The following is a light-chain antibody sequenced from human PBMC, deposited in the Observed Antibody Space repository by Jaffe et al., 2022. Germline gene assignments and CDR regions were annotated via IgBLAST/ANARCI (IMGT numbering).Light chain of an antibody. J-gene: IGKJ1*01. CDR2: GAS. CDR1: QSVSSN. V-gene: IGKV3-15*01. Sequence: EIVMTQSPATLSVSPGEGVTLSCRASQSVSSNLAWYQQKPGQAPRLLIYGASTRATGIPGRFSASGSETDFTLTISSLQSEDFAVYYCQQYNNWPRTFGQGTKVEIK. CDR3: QQYNNWPRT.